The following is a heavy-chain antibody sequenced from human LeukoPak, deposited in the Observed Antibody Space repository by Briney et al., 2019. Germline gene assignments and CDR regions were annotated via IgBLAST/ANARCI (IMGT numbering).Heavy chain of an antibody. CDR1: GGSISSYY. V-gene: IGHV4-59*01. D-gene: IGHD4-23*01. CDR2: IYYSGST. J-gene: IGHJ4*02. CDR3: ARDLGDGGNSGGY. Sequence: PSETLSLTCTVSGGSISSYYWSWIRQPPGKGLEWIGYIYYSGSTNYNPSLKSRVTISVDTSKNQFSLKLSSVTAADTAVYYCARDLGDGGNSGGYWGQGTLVTVSS.